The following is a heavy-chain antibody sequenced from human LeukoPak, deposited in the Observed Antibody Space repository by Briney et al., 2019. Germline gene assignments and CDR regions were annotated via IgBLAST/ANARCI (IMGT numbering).Heavy chain of an antibody. J-gene: IGHJ3*02. V-gene: IGHV3-13*01. CDR2: IGSAGDT. D-gene: IGHD5-12*01. CDR3: ARGALVATSDGAFDI. CDR1: GFTFSSYD. Sequence: GGSLRLSRAASGFTFSSYDMHWVRQATGKGLEWVSAIGSAGDTYYPGSVKGRFTISRENAKNSLYLQMNSLRAADTAVYYCARGALVATSDGAFDIWGQGTMVTVSS.